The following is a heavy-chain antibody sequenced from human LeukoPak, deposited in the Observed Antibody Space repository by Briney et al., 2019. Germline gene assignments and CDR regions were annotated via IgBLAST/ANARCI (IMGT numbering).Heavy chain of an antibody. CDR3: ARTRYYYDSSGYYYKYYYYYYMDV. CDR2: INHSGST. J-gene: IGHJ6*03. V-gene: IGHV4-34*01. CDR1: GGSFSGYY. Sequence: SETLSLTCAVYGGSFSGYYWSWIRQPPGKGLEWIGEINHSGSTNYNPSLKSRVTISVDTSKNQFSLKLSSVTAADTAVYYCARTRYYYDSSGYYYKYYYYYYMDVWGKGTTVTISS. D-gene: IGHD3-22*01.